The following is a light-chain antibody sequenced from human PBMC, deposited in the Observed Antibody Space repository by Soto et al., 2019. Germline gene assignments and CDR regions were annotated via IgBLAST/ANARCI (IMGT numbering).Light chain of an antibody. CDR2: DVT. V-gene: IGLV2-14*03. CDR3: RSYTTSNTRQIV. CDR1: SSDVGGYNY. Sequence: QSVLTQPASVSGSPGQSITISCTGTSSDVGGYNYVSWYQHHPGKAPKLIIYDVTNRPSGVSNPFSGSKSGNTASLTISGLQPEDEADYYCRSYTTSNTRQIVFGTGTKVTLL. J-gene: IGLJ1*01.